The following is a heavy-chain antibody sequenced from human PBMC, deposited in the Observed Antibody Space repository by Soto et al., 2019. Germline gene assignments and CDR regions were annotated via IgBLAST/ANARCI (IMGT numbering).Heavy chain of an antibody. J-gene: IGHJ4*02. CDR1: GYTFTGYY. Sequence: ASGKVSCKACGYTFTGYYMHWVRQAPGQGLEWMGWINPNSGGTNYAQKFQGRVTMTRDTSISTAYMELSRLRSDDTAVYYCARDEGPYDFDYWGQGTLVTVSS. CDR3: ARDEGPYDFDY. CDR2: INPNSGGT. V-gene: IGHV1-2*02.